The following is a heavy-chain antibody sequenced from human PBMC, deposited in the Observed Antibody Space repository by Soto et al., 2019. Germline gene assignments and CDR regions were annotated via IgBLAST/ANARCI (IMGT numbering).Heavy chain of an antibody. CDR1: GGSISSYY. J-gene: IGHJ3*02. V-gene: IGHV4-4*07. CDR3: AREGLYDFWSGYSDDAFDI. Sequence: SDPLSLTCTLSGGSISSYYWSWIRQPAGEALEWIGRIYTSGSTNYNPSLKSRATMSVDTSKNQFSLKLSSVTAADTAVYYCAREGLYDFWSGYSDDAFDIWGQGKMVTGSS. CDR2: IYTSGST. D-gene: IGHD3-3*01.